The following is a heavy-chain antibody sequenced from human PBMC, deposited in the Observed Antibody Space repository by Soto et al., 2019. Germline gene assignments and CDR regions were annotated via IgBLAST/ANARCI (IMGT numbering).Heavy chain of an antibody. J-gene: IGHJ5*02. Sequence: ASVKVSCTASGYPFSDNQIHWLRRAPGQGLEWMGRINPKSDDTNYAQKFQGRVTMTRDTSIDTAYLELTGLTSDDTATYYCARKHSLDYIRWGLDPWGQGTLVIVSS. CDR2: INPKSDDT. CDR3: ARKHSLDYIRWGLDP. D-gene: IGHD4-4*01. V-gene: IGHV1-2*02. CDR1: GYPFSDNQ.